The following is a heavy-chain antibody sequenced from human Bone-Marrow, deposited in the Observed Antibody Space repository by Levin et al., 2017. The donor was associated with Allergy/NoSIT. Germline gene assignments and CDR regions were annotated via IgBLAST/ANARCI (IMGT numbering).Heavy chain of an antibody. V-gene: IGHV3-30*04. Sequence: GESLKISCAASGFTFSSYAMHWVRQAPGKGLEWVAVISYDGSNKYYADSVKGRFTISRDNSKNTLYLQMNSLRAEDTAVFYCARGLLSGSYHSVGSYYYGMDVWGQGTTVTVSS. CDR3: ARGLLSGSYHSVGSYYYGMDV. J-gene: IGHJ6*02. CDR2: ISYDGSNK. D-gene: IGHD1-26*01. CDR1: GFTFSSYA.